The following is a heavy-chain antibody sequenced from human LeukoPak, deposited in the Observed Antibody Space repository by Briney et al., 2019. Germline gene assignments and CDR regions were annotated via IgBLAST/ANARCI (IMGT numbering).Heavy chain of an antibody. Sequence: ASVKVSCKASGYTFTGYYVHWVRQAPGQGLQWMGYLNPKTGDTKYAQKSQGRVTMTRDTAISTAYMELSGLRSDDTAVYYCAREGLYSSSSDFDYWGQGTLVTVSS. J-gene: IGHJ4*02. CDR1: GYTFTGYY. D-gene: IGHD6-13*01. CDR3: AREGLYSSSSDFDY. V-gene: IGHV1-2*02. CDR2: LNPKTGDT.